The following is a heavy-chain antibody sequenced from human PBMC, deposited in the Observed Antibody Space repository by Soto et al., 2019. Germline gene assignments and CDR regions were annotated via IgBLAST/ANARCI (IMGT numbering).Heavy chain of an antibody. V-gene: IGHV1-18*04. J-gene: IGHJ6*02. D-gene: IGHD3-9*01. CDR2: ISAYNGNT. CDR3: ARDHVGGLRYFDWLLTSVMDV. CDR1: GYTVPSYI. Sequence: APVRRYSEAAGYTVPSYITACSGQANGQGLEWMGWISAYNGNTNYAQKLQGRVTMTTDTSTSTAYMELRSLRSEDTAVYYCARDHVGGLRYFDWLLTSVMDVLGQGTTVTVSS.